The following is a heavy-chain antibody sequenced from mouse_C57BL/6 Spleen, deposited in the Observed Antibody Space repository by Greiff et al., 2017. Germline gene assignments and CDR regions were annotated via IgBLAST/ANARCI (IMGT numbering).Heavy chain of an antibody. D-gene: IGHD2-4*01. CDR2: IDPSDSYT. CDR1: GYTFTSYW. CDR3: AKRGLRQGVDY. Sequence: QVQLQQPGAELVMPGASVKLSCKASGYTFTSYWMHWVKQRPGQGLEWIGEIDPSDSYTNYNQKFTGKSTLTVDKSSLPAYMQLSSLTSEDAAVYYCAKRGLRQGVDYWGQGTTLTVSS. J-gene: IGHJ2*01. V-gene: IGHV1-69*01.